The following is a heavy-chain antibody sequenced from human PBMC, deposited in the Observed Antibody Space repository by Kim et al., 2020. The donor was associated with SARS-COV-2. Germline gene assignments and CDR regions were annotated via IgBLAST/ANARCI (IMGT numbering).Heavy chain of an antibody. Sequence: GGSLRLSCAASGFTFSQYGMYWVRQAPGKGLECVAVIWFDGSNEKYPDSVKGRFTISRDNSKSMLDLQMSSLRAEDTATYYCAAYAGGGSSLYWCEGPPV. D-gene: IGHD2-8*02. CDR3: AAYAGGGSSLY. CDR1: GFTFSQYG. V-gene: IGHV3-33*07. J-gene: IGHJ4*02. CDR2: IWFDGSNE.